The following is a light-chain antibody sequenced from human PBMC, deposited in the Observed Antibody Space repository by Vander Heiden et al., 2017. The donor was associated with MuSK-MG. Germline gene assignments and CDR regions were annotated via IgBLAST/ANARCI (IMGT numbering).Light chain of an antibody. CDR1: QSVHNY. CDR2: EAS. V-gene: IGKV3-11*01. Sequence: EVVLTQSPVTLSLSPGERATLSCRASQSVHNYLAWYQQKPGQAPRLVIYEASNRAAGIPDRFRGSGSGTDFTLTISSLEPEDSAFYYCQQSNNWLDEGLTFGGGTKVEI. J-gene: IGKJ4*01. CDR3: QQSNNWLDEGLT.